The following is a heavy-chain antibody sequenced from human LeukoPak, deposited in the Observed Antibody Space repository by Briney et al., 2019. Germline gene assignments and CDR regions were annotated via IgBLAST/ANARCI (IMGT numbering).Heavy chain of an antibody. J-gene: IGHJ4*02. CDR1: GFTVSSNY. CDR2: MYSGGNT. D-gene: IGHD5-24*01. Sequence: GGSLRLSCAASGFTVSSNYMSWVRQAPGKGLEWVSVMYSGGNTYYADSVKGRFTISRDNAKNSLYLQMNSLRAEDTALYYCAKDTGDGYNLAPFDYWGQGTLVTVSS. V-gene: IGHV3-53*05. CDR3: AKDTGDGYNLAPFDY.